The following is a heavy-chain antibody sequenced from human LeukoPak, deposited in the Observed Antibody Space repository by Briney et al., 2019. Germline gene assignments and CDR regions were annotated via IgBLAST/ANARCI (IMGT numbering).Heavy chain of an antibody. CDR2: MSYSGSST. Sequence: GGSLRLSCAASGFTVSSYAMNWVRQARGKGLEWVSAMSYSGSSTYYADSVKGRFTISRDNSKNTLYLQMNSLRAEDTAVYYCAKDRSSSFSGFLEYWGQGTLVTVSS. D-gene: IGHD6-6*01. V-gene: IGHV3-23*01. CDR3: AKDRSSSFSGFLEY. CDR1: GFTVSSYA. J-gene: IGHJ4*02.